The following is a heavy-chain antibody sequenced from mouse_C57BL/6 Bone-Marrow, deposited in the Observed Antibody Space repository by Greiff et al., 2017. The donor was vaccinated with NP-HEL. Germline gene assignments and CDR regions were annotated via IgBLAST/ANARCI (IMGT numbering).Heavy chain of an antibody. CDR2: INPGSGGT. D-gene: IGHD1-1*01. CDR1: GYAFTNYL. Sequence: VKLQQSGAELVRPGTSVKVSCKASGYAFTNYLIEWVKQRPGQGLEWIGVINPGSGGTNYNEKFKGKATLTADKSSSTAYMQLSSLTSEDSAVYFCARSDYGSSYGGDYWGQGTTLTVSS. V-gene: IGHV1-54*01. J-gene: IGHJ2*01. CDR3: ARSDYGSSYGGDY.